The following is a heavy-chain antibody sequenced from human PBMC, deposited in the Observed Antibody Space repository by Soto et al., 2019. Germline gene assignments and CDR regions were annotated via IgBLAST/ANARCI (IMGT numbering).Heavy chain of an antibody. CDR2: IFHTGTT. J-gene: IGHJ3*02. CDR1: GVSLTNYY. D-gene: IGHD3-22*01. Sequence: PSDTLCLTCTVSGVSLTNYYYSGIRQPPGKGLEWIGYIFHTGTTSYNPSLKSRVTLSVDTSQSQFSLKLNSVTAADTAVYYCTTEAYDNSGSLAFDIWGPGTLVT. V-gene: IGHV4-59*08. CDR3: TTEAYDNSGSLAFDI.